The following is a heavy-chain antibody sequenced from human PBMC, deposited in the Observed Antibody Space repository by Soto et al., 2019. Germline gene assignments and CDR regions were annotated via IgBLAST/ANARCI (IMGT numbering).Heavy chain of an antibody. J-gene: IGHJ4*02. Sequence: QVHLVQSGAEVKKPGASVKVSCKGSGYAFTTYGITWVRQAPGQGLEWMGWISAHNGNTNYAQKLQGRVTVTRDTSTSTADMVLRSLGSDDTAVYYCARGRYGDYWGQGALVTVSS. CDR1: GYAFTTYG. D-gene: IGHD1-1*01. V-gene: IGHV1-18*01. CDR3: ARGRYGDY. CDR2: ISAHNGNT.